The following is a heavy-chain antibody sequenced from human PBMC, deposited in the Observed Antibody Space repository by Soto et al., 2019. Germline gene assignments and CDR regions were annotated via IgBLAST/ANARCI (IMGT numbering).Heavy chain of an antibody. CDR3: AGRYSYGSFFDY. V-gene: IGHV4-59*01. Sequence: PSETLSLTCTVSGDSIDSYYWTWIRQSPGKGLEWIGKIYYTGDTNYNPSLKSRVTISVDRSKNQFSLKLNSVTASDTAVYYCAGRYSYGSFFDYWGQGALVTVSS. D-gene: IGHD5-18*01. J-gene: IGHJ4*02. CDR2: IYYTGDT. CDR1: GDSIDSYY.